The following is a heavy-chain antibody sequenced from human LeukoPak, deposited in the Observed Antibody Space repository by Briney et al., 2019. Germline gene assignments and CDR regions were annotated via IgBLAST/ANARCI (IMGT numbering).Heavy chain of an antibody. CDR2: IYYSGST. Sequence: SETLSLTCTVSGGSISSGDYYWSWIRQPPGKGLEWIGYIYYSGSTYYNPSLKSRVTISVDTSKNQFSLKLSSVTAADTAVYYCARAWDYATIDYWGQGTLVTVSS. V-gene: IGHV4-30-4*01. CDR3: ARAWDYATIDY. CDR1: GGSISSGDYY. D-gene: IGHD4-17*01. J-gene: IGHJ4*02.